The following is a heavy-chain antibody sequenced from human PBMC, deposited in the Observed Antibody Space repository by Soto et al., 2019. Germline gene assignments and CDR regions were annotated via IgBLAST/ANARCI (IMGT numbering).Heavy chain of an antibody. V-gene: IGHV3-33*01. D-gene: IGHD3-10*02. J-gene: IGHJ2*01. Sequence: KGLEWVAVIWYDGSNKYYEDYVKGRFTISRDNSKNTLYLQMNRLRVVDTAVYYCFFFQAEDGIRDVRSVSAFLLNRSSDL. CDR3: FFFQAEDGIRDVRSVSAFLLNRSSDL. CDR2: IWYDGSNK.